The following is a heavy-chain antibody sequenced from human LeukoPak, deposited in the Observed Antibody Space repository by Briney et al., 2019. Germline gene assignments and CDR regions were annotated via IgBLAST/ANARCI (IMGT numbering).Heavy chain of an antibody. CDR1: GFTFSSYS. J-gene: IGHJ4*02. V-gene: IGHV3-48*02. Sequence: QAGGSLRLSCAASGFTFSSYSMNCVRQAPGKGLKWVSYISSSSSTIYYADSVNGRFTISSDNAKNSLYLQMNSLRDEDTAVYYCARERRAYYYGSGSLNYWGQGTLVTVSS. CDR3: ARERRAYYYGSGSLNY. D-gene: IGHD3-10*01. CDR2: ISSSSSTI.